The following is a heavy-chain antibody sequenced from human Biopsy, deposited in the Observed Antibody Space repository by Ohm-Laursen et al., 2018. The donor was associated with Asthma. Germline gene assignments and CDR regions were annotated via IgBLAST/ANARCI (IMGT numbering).Heavy chain of an antibody. CDR1: GYTFNSAG. CDR2: ISVYNGNT. CDR3: ARAVDYSHYYGIDV. J-gene: IGHJ6*02. V-gene: IGHV1-18*01. Sequence: ASVKVSCKTSGYTFNSAGIPWVRQAPGQGLEWMGRISVYNGNTNDAQKLQDRVTMTTDTSTSTAYMELRSLRSDDTAVYFCARAVDYSHYYGIDVWGQGITVTVS. D-gene: IGHD3-10*01.